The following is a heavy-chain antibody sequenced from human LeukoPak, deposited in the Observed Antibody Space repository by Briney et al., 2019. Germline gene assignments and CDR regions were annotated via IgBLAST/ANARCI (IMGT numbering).Heavy chain of an antibody. J-gene: IGHJ6*03. CDR1: GFTFSSYW. CDR3: ARVAHSGYAYYYYYYMDV. CDR2: IKQDGSEK. V-gene: IGHV3-7*01. D-gene: IGHD5-12*01. Sequence: GGSLRLSCAASGFTFSSYWMSWVRQAPGKGLEWVANIKQDGSEKYYVDSVKGRFTISRDNAKNSLYLQMNSLRAEDTAVYYCARVAHSGYAYYYYYYMDVWGQGTTVTVSS.